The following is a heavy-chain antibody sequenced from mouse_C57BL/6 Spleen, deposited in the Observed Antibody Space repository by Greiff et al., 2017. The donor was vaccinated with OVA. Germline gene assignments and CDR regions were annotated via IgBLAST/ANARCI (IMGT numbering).Heavy chain of an antibody. V-gene: IGHV7-4*01. Sequence: EVHLVESGGGLVQPGASLRLSCAASGFTFTDYYMSWVRQPPGKAPEWLALIRNKANGYTTEYTASVKGLFTISRDNSQNILYRQMNTLRAEDSATYYCVKGFYYGKEGAMDYWGQGTSVTVSS. D-gene: IGHD2-1*01. CDR1: GFTFTDYY. CDR2: IRNKANGYTT. J-gene: IGHJ4*01. CDR3: VKGFYYGKEGAMDY.